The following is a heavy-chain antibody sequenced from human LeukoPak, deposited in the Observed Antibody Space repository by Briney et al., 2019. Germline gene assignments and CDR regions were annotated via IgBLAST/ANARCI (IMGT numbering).Heavy chain of an antibody. V-gene: IGHV3-7*03. CDR1: GFTFSSYW. D-gene: IGHD5-12*01. CDR2: IKQDGSKK. J-gene: IGHJ4*02. CDR3: ARAGTRGYSGYGEGY. Sequence: GGSLRLSCAASGFTFSSYWMSWVRQAPGKGLEWVANIKQDGSKKYYADSVKGRFTISRDNAKNSLYLQMNSLRDEDTAVYYCARAGTRGYSGYGEGYWGQGTLVTVSS.